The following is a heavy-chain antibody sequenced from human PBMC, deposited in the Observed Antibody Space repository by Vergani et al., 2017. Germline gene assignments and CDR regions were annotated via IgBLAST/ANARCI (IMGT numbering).Heavy chain of an antibody. V-gene: IGHV1-69*01. CDR1: GGTFSSYA. CDR3: ARLYDFWRGYKWYFDV. D-gene: IGHD3-3*01. CDR2: IIPIFGTA. J-gene: IGHJ2*01. Sequence: QVQLVQSGAEVKKPGSSVKVSCKASGGTFSSYAISWVRQAPGQGLEWLGGIIPIFGTANYAQKFQGRVTITADESTSTAYMELSSLRSEDTAVYYCARLYDFWRGYKWYFDVWGRGTLVTVSS.